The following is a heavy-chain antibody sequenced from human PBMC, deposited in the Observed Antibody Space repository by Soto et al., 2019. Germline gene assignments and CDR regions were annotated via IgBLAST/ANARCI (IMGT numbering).Heavy chain of an antibody. D-gene: IGHD3-9*01. CDR1: GYTFTNYW. Sequence: PGESLKISCKASGYTFTNYWIGWVRQMPGKGLEWMAIINPGDSQTRYSPSFQGQVTISADKSISTAYLQWSSLKASDTAMYYCARAQYYDISADYWGQGTLVTVSS. J-gene: IGHJ4*02. CDR3: ARAQYYDISADY. V-gene: IGHV5-51*01. CDR2: INPGDSQT.